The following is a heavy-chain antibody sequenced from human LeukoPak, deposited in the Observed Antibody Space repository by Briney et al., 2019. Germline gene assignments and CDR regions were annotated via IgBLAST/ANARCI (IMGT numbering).Heavy chain of an antibody. J-gene: IGHJ4*02. CDR2: INRSGST. V-gene: IGHV4-34*01. CDR1: GGSFSGYY. D-gene: IGHD5-18*01. Sequence: PSETLSLTCAVYGGSFSGYYWIWIRQPPGKGLEWIGEINRSGSTTYNPSLKSRVTISLDTSMNQFSLKLSSVTVADTAVYYCASSLVRADMVTGIDYWGQGTLVTVSS. CDR3: ASSLVRADMVTGIDY.